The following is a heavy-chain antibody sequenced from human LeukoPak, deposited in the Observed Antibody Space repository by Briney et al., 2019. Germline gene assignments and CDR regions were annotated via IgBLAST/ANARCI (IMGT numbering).Heavy chain of an antibody. CDR1: GGSISSSNW. CDR2: IYHSGST. Sequence: SGTLSLTCAVSGGSISSSNWWSWVRQPPGKGLEWIGEIYHSGSTNYNPSLKSRVTISVDKSKNQFSLKLSSVTAADTAVYYCARLAGYCSSTSCYGGAFDIWGQGTMVTVSS. CDR3: ARLAGYCSSTSCYGGAFDI. D-gene: IGHD2-2*01. J-gene: IGHJ3*02. V-gene: IGHV4-4*02.